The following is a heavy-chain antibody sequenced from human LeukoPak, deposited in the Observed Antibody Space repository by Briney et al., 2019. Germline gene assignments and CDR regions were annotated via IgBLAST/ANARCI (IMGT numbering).Heavy chain of an antibody. CDR2: ISYDGSNK. J-gene: IGHJ4*02. Sequence: GGSLRLSCAASGFTFSNYAMHWVRQAPGKGLEWVAVISYDGSNKYYADSVKGRFTISRDNSKNTLCLQMNSLRAEDTAVYYCAREGSSGWYFDYWGQGTLVTVSS. CDR3: AREGSSGWYFDY. D-gene: IGHD6-19*01. CDR1: GFTFSNYA. V-gene: IGHV3-30-3*01.